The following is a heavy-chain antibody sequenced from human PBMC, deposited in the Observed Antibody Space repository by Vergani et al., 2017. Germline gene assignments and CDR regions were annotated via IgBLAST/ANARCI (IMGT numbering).Heavy chain of an antibody. D-gene: IGHD2-15*01. Sequence: EVQLLESGGSLKQPGGSVRLSCAASGFTFSTYAMHWVRQAPGKGLEWASALTGGGGSTYYADSFKGRFIISRDNSRDTLYLQMNSRRHEDTATYYCVKDAGSYENFFDSWGQGTLVTVSS. CDR1: GFTFSTYA. CDR3: VKDAGSYENFFDS. J-gene: IGHJ4*02. V-gene: IGHV3-23*01. CDR2: LTGGGGST.